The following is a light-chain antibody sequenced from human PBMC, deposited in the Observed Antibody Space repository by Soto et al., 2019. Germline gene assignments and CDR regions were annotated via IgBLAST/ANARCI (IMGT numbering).Light chain of an antibody. CDR1: QSVSSSY. J-gene: IGKJ1*01. V-gene: IGKV3-20*01. CDR2: GAS. Sequence: ENVLTQSPGTLSLSPGERATLSCRASQSVSSSYLAWYQQKPGQAPRLLIYGASSRATGIPDRFSGSGSGTDFTLTISRLEPEDFATYFCQQYNSYRTFGQGTKVDIK. CDR3: QQYNSYRT.